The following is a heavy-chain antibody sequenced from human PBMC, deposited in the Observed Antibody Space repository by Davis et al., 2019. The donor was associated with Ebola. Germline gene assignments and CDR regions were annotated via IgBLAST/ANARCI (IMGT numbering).Heavy chain of an antibody. D-gene: IGHD4-17*01. V-gene: IGHV1-18*01. CDR2: SNVYNGHT. Sequence: AASVKVSCKTSGYTSSGYAISWVRHAPGQGLEWSGRSNVYNGHTNYAQNSQGRVTVSTDTSTSIAYMELRSLRSDDTALYYCARDATTVTTIWFDPWGQGTLVTVSS. CDR3: ARDATTVTTIWFDP. CDR1: GYTSSGYA. J-gene: IGHJ5*02.